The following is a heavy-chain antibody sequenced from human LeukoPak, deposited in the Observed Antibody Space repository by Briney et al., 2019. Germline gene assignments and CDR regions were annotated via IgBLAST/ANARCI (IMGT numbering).Heavy chain of an antibody. CDR1: GGSISSYY. CDR2: IYYSGST. J-gene: IGHJ4*02. Sequence: PSETLSLTCTVSGGSISSYYWSWIRQPPGKGLEWIGYIYYSGSTNYNPSLKSRVTISVDTSKNQLSLKLSSVTAADTAVYYCARGVASLYYYDSSGYYSSFDYWGQGTLVTVSS. V-gene: IGHV4-59*01. D-gene: IGHD3-22*01. CDR3: ARGVASLYYYDSSGYYSSFDY.